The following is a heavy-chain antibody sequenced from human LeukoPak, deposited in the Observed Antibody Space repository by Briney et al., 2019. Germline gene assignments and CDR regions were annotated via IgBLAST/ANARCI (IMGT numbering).Heavy chain of an antibody. CDR2: IYSGGST. J-gene: IGHJ3*02. Sequence: GGSLRLSCGASGLTVSTNYMSCVRQAPGKGLEWVSIIYSGGSTYYADSVKGRFTISRDNSKNTLYLQMNSLRAEDTAVYYCASYRYGSSFAFDIWGQRTMVTVSS. CDR3: ASYRYGSSFAFDI. D-gene: IGHD6-6*01. V-gene: IGHV3-66*01. CDR1: GLTVSTNY.